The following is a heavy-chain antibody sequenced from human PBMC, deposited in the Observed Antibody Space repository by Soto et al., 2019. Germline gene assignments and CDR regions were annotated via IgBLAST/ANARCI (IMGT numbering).Heavy chain of an antibody. J-gene: IGHJ6*03. V-gene: IGHV6-1*01. CDR1: GDSVSSNSAA. CDR3: ARLHSIAAPKGDYYYYYMDV. D-gene: IGHD6-25*01. Sequence: SQTLSLTCAISGDSVSSNSAAWNWIRQSPSRGLEWLGRTYYRSKWYNDYAVSVKSRITINPDTSKNQFSLQLNSVTPEDTAVYYCARLHSIAAPKGDYYYYYMDVWGKGTTVTVSX. CDR2: TYYRSKWYN.